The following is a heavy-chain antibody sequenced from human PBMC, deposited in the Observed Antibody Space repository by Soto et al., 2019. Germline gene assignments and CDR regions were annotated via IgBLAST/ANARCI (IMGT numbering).Heavy chain of an antibody. D-gene: IGHD5-12*01. Sequence: SEVSLRLSCAASGFTFSSYAMSWVRQAPGKGLEWVSAVSGSGGSTYYADSVKGRFTISRDNSKNTLYLQMNSLRAEDTAVYYCAKGYSGYELVVDYWGQGTLVTVSS. J-gene: IGHJ4*02. CDR2: VSGSGGST. CDR1: GFTFSSYA. V-gene: IGHV3-23*01. CDR3: AKGYSGYELVVDY.